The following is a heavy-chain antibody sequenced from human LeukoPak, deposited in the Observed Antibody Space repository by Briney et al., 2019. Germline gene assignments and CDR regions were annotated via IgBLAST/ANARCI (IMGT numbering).Heavy chain of an antibody. Sequence: GGSLRLSCAASGFTVSSNYMSWVRQAPGKGLEWVSVIYSGGSTYYADSVKGRFTISRDNSKNTLYLQMNSLRAEDTAVYYCARDRAPYYYDSSGRWEYYYMDVWGKGTTVTVSS. D-gene: IGHD3-22*01. V-gene: IGHV3-66*02. CDR1: GFTVSSNY. J-gene: IGHJ6*03. CDR3: ARDRAPYYYDSSGRWEYYYMDV. CDR2: IYSGGST.